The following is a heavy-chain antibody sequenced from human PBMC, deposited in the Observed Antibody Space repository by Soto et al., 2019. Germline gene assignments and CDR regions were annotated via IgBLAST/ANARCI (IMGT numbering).Heavy chain of an antibody. J-gene: IGHJ5*02. CDR1: GYTCSSYG. V-gene: IGHV1-18*01. CDR3: ARDWYPRFDP. D-gene: IGHD6-13*01. CDR2: INPSSGET. Sequence: QIRLVQSGGEVRTPGASVKVSCKASGYTCSSYGFTWVRQAPGQDLELLGWINPSSGETNYAQKFQGRVTVTTDTSPTTGYMELRNLTFDDAAVSYCARDWYPRFDPWGQGTLVTVSS.